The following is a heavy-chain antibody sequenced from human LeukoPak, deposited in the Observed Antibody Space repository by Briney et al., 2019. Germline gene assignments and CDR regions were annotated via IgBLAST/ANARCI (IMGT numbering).Heavy chain of an antibody. CDR3: ARDAGGYCSSTSCSYYMDV. Sequence: PSETLSLTCAVSCDSINNYYWSWIRQPAGKGLEWIGRIHTSGTNYNPSLKSRVTMSVDTSKNHFSLKLSSVTAADTAVYYCARDAGGYCSSTSCSYYMDVWGKGTTVTVSS. V-gene: IGHV4-4*07. J-gene: IGHJ6*03. D-gene: IGHD2-2*01. CDR2: IHTSGT. CDR1: CDSINNYY.